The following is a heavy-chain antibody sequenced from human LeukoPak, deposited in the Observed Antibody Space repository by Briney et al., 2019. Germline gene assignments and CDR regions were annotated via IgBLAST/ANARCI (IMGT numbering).Heavy chain of an antibody. CDR1: GYTFTSYG. Sequence: ASVKVSCKASGYTFTSYGISWVRQAPGQGLEWMGWISAYNGNTNYAQKLRGRVTMTTDTSTSTAYTELRSLRSDDTAVYYCATCGGDCGGPFDYWGQGTLVTVSS. V-gene: IGHV1-18*01. CDR2: ISAYNGNT. CDR3: ATCGGDCGGPFDY. J-gene: IGHJ4*02. D-gene: IGHD2-21*02.